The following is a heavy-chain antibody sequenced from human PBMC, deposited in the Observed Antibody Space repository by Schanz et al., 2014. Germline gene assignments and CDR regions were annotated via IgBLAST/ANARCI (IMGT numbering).Heavy chain of an antibody. Sequence: EVQLAESGGGLVQPGGSLRLSCAASGFTFSGFWMTWVRQASGKGLEWVSAISGSGGSTYYADSVKGRFTISRDNSKNTLYLQMNSLRAEDTAVYYCANNWNLDYWGQGTLVTVSS. J-gene: IGHJ4*02. CDR3: ANNWNLDY. D-gene: IGHD1-20*01. V-gene: IGHV3-23*04. CDR2: ISGSGGST. CDR1: GFTFSGFW.